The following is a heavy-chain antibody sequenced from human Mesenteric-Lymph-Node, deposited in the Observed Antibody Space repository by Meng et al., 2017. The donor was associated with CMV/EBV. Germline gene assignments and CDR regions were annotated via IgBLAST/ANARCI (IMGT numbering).Heavy chain of an antibody. CDR3: ARETRDFGALIDY. V-gene: IGHV4-59*02. CDR1: GGSVSSYY. CDR2: IYYSGNT. D-gene: IGHD3-3*01. J-gene: IGHJ4*02. Sequence: GSLRLSCTVSGGSVSSYYWSWIRQPPGKGLEWIGYIYYSGNTNYNPSLKSRVTISVDTSKNQFSLKLSSVTAADTAVYYCARETRDFGALIDYWGQGTLVTVSS.